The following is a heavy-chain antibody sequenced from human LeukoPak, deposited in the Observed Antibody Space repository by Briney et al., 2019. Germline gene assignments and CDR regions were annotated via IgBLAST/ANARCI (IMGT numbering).Heavy chain of an antibody. V-gene: IGHV3-21*01. CDR3: ARKDCSGGSCYRAYYYYGMDV. J-gene: IGHJ6*02. Sequence: GGSLRLSCAASGFAFSSYSMNWVRQAPGKGLEWVSSISSSSSYIYYADSVKGRFTISRDNAKNSLYLQMNSLRAEDTAVYYCARKDCSGGSCYRAYYYYGMDVWGQGTTVTVSS. CDR2: ISSSSSYI. CDR1: GFAFSSYS. D-gene: IGHD2-15*01.